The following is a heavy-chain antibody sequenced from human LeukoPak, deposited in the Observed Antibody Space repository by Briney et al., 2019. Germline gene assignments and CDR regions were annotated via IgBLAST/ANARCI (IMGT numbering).Heavy chain of an antibody. Sequence: PSEALSLTCTVSGGSISSSSYYWGWSRQPPGKGLEWIGSIYYSGSTYYNPSLKSRVTISVDTSKNQFSLKLSSVTAAGTAVYYCASIDIAVAGTGWFDPWGQGTLVTVSS. J-gene: IGHJ5*02. D-gene: IGHD6-19*01. CDR1: GGSISSSSYY. CDR2: IYYSGST. CDR3: ASIDIAVAGTGWFDP. V-gene: IGHV4-39*01.